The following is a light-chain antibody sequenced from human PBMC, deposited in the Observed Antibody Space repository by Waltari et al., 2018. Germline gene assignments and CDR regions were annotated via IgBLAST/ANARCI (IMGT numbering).Light chain of an antibody. CDR1: QSVSNNN. Sequence: EIVLTQSPGTLSLSPGEGATLSCRASQSVSNNNLAWYQHTPGQAPRLLIYGASSRPTGIPDRFNASGSGTDFTLTISRLEPGDFAMYYCQQYGTSPGTFGQGTKVEIK. J-gene: IGKJ1*01. CDR3: QQYGTSPGT. CDR2: GAS. V-gene: IGKV3-20*01.